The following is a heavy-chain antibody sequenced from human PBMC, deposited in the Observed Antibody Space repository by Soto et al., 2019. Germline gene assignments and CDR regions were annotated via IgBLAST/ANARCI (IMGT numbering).Heavy chain of an antibody. Sequence: EVQLVESGGGLVQPGGSLRLSCAASGFTFNSYWMHWVRQAPGKGLVWVSRINDDGSFTTYADSVKGRFTISRDNAKNTLHLQMSSLSAEDTAVYFCVRGGSSGWSYWGQGTLVTVSS. CDR2: INDDGSFT. CDR3: VRGGSSGWSY. V-gene: IGHV3-74*01. J-gene: IGHJ4*02. CDR1: GFTFNSYW. D-gene: IGHD6-19*01.